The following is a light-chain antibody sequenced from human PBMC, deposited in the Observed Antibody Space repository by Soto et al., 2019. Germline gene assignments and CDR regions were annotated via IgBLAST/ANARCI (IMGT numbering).Light chain of an antibody. CDR3: QQYYSTLYT. CDR2: WAS. V-gene: IGKV4-1*01. CDR1: QSVLYSSNNKNY. J-gene: IGKJ2*01. Sequence: DIVMTQSPHSLAVSLGERATINCKSSQSVLYSSNNKNYLAWYQQKPGQPPKLLIYWASTRESGVPDRFSGSGYGTDFNLTISSLQAEDVAVYYCQQYYSTLYTFGQGTKLQIK.